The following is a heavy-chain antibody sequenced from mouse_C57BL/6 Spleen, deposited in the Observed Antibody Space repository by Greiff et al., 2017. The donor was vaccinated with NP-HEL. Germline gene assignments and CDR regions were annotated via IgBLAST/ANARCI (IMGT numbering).Heavy chain of an antibody. CDR1: GFTFSSYA. Sequence: EVMLVESGGGLVKPGGSLKLSCAASGFTFSSYAMPWVRQTPEKRLEWVATISDGGSYTYYPDNVKGRFTISRDKAKNNLYLQMSHLKSEDTAMYYCARDVGYGYSDFDVWGSETTVTVSS. CDR3: ARDVGYGYSDFDV. D-gene: IGHD2-2*01. V-gene: IGHV5-4*01. CDR2: ISDGGSYT. J-gene: IGHJ1*01.